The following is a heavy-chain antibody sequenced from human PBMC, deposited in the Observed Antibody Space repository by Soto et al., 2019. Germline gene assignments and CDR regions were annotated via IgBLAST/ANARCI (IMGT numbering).Heavy chain of an antibody. J-gene: IGHJ6*02. CDR1: GYSISSGYY. CDR2: IYHSGST. D-gene: IGHD3-3*01. V-gene: IGHV4-38-2*01. CDR3: ASSRGDYDFWSGYQTYYYYGMDV. Sequence: SETLSLTCAVSGYSISSGYYWGWIRQPPGKGLEWIGSIYHSGSTYYNPSLKRRVTISVDTSKNQFSLKLSSVTAADTAVYYCASSRGDYDFWSGYQTYYYYGMDVWGQGTTVTVSS.